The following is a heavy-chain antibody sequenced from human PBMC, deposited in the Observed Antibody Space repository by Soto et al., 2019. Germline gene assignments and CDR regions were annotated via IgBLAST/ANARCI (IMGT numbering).Heavy chain of an antibody. CDR3: ARDLEGSYYSFQH. Sequence: QVQLQESGPGLVKPSETLSLTCTVSGGSISGHYWSWIRQPPGKGLEWIAYIDDSGRTNYNPSLKSRVTVSIDTSKNQFSLKLRSATAADTAVYYCARDLEGSYYSFQHWGQGTLVTVSS. V-gene: IGHV4-59*11. CDR2: IDDSGRT. D-gene: IGHD3-10*01. J-gene: IGHJ1*01. CDR1: GGSISGHY.